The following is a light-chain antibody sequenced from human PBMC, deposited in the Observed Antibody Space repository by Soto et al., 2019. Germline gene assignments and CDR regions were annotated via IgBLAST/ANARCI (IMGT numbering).Light chain of an antibody. J-gene: IGKJ5*01. CDR3: QHYGSSPNT. CDR1: QSVSSNF. CDR2: GAS. Sequence: EIVLTQSPGTLSLSPGERATLSCRASQSVSSNFLAGYQQKPGQAPRLLIYGASRRATGIPDRFSGSGSGTDFTLTISRLESEDFALYYCQHYGSSPNTFGQGTRLEIK. V-gene: IGKV3-20*01.